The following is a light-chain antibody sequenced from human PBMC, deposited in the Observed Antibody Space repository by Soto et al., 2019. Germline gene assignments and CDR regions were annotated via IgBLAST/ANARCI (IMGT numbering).Light chain of an antibody. Sequence: QSVLSQPASVSGSPGQSITIPCTGSSSDVGSNNLVSWYQQHPGKAPKVMIYEATKRPSGVSNRFSGSKSGNTASLTISGLQAEDEADYYCCSYANIYIWVFGGGTKLTVL. CDR1: SSDVGSNNL. CDR2: EAT. J-gene: IGLJ3*02. CDR3: CSYANIYIWV. V-gene: IGLV2-23*01.